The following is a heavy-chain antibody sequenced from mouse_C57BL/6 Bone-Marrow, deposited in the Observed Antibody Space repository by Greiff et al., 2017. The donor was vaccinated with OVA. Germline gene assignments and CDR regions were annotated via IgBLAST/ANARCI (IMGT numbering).Heavy chain of an antibody. D-gene: IGHD2-4*01. CDR3: ARENYYDYDPY. J-gene: IGHJ3*01. Sequence: QVQLKQPGAELVRPGTSVKLSCKASGYTFTSYWMHWVKQRPGQGLEWIGVIDPSDSYTNYNQKFKGKATLTVDTSSSTAYMQLSSLTSEDSAVYYCARENYYDYDPYWGQGTLVTVSA. CDR2: IDPSDSYT. CDR1: GYTFTSYW. V-gene: IGHV1-59*01.